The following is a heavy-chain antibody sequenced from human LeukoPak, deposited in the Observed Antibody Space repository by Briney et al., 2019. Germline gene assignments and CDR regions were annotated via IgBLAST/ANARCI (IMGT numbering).Heavy chain of an antibody. D-gene: IGHD2-2*01. J-gene: IGHJ6*02. V-gene: IGHV3-74*01. CDR3: ARPQQGGTTRSHGMDV. CDR2: INTDETYT. CDR1: GFGFSNYW. Sequence: GGSLRLSCAASGFGFSNYWMHWVRQAPGKGLVWVSHINTDETYTTYADPVKGRFTISRDNAKNTLYLQINRLRAEDTAVYYCARPQQGGTTRSHGMDVWGQGTTVTVSS.